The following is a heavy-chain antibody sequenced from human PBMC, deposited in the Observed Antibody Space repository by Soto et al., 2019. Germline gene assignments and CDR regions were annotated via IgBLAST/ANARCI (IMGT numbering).Heavy chain of an antibody. J-gene: IGHJ6*02. Sequence: GGSLRLSCAASGFTFSSYAMSWVRQAPGKGLEWVSAISGSGGSTYYADSVKGRFTISRDNSKNTLYLQMNSLRAEDTAVYYCAKDREEGSGITMVRGGLGMDVWGQGTTVTVSS. D-gene: IGHD3-10*01. V-gene: IGHV3-23*01. CDR1: GFTFSSYA. CDR3: AKDREEGSGITMVRGGLGMDV. CDR2: ISGSGGST.